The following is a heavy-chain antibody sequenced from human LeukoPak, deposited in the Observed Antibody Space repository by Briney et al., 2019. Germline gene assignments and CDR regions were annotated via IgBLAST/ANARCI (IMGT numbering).Heavy chain of an antibody. CDR3: ARTKGGDTAMTRPYYYYMDV. D-gene: IGHD5-18*01. Sequence: ASVKVSCKASGYTFTSYAMNWVRQAPGQGLEWMGWINTNTGNPTYAQGFTGRFVFSLDTSVSTAYLQISSLKAEDTAVYYRARTKGGDTAMTRPYYYYMDVWGKGTTVTVSS. V-gene: IGHV7-4-1*02. CDR1: GYTFTSYA. CDR2: INTNTGNP. J-gene: IGHJ6*03.